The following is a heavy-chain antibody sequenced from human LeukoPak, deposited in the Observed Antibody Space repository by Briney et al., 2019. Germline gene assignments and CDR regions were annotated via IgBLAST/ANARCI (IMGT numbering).Heavy chain of an antibody. CDR3: ARDSSGWYNYYYYYMDV. CDR2: INPNSGGT. Sequence: ASVKVSCKASGYTFTGYYMHWVRQAPGQGLEWMGWINPNSGGTNYAQKFQGRVTTTRDTSISTAYMELSRLRSDDTAVYYCARDSSGWYNYYYYYMDVWGKGTTVTISS. D-gene: IGHD6-19*01. V-gene: IGHV1-2*02. J-gene: IGHJ6*03. CDR1: GYTFTGYY.